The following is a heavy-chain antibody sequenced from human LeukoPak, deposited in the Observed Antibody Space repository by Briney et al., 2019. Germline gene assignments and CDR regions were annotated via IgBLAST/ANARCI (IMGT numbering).Heavy chain of an antibody. D-gene: IGHD1-26*01. CDR1: GGSISNSDYY. Sequence: SETLSLTCTVSGGSISNSDYYWGWIRQPPGKGLEWIGTIYYSGSTYYNPSLKSRVTISVDTSKNQFSLKLSSVTAADTAVYYCARDQDSGSYSYYYYYYMDVWGKGTTVTVSS. CDR3: ARDQDSGSYSYYYYYYMDV. CDR2: IYYSGST. J-gene: IGHJ6*03. V-gene: IGHV4-39*07.